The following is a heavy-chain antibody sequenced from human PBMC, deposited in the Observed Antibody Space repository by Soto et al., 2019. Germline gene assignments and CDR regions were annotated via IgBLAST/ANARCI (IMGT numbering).Heavy chain of an antibody. D-gene: IGHD3-22*01. CDR3: ASDSRGYLAAFDF. Sequence: PGGSLRLSCAASGFTFSSYAMHWVRQAPGKGLEWVAVISYDGSNKYYADSVKGRFTISRDNSKNTLYLQMNSLRAGDTAVYYGASDSRGYLAAFDFWGQGTRSTFSS. V-gene: IGHV3-30-3*01. CDR1: GFTFSSYA. CDR2: ISYDGSNK. J-gene: IGHJ3*01.